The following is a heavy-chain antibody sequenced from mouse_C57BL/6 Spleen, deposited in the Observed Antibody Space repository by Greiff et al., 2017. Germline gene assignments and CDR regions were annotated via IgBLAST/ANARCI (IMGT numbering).Heavy chain of an antibody. CDR1: GFTFSDYG. CDR3: ATTTVVGYYFDY. D-gene: IGHD1-1*01. CDR2: ISSGSSTI. V-gene: IGHV5-17*01. J-gene: IGHJ2*01. Sequence: VKLMESGGGLVKPGGSLKLSCAASGFTFSDYGMHWVRQAPEKGLEWVAYISSGSSTIYYADTVKGRFTISRDNAKNTLFLQMTSLRSEDTAMYYCATTTVVGYYFDYWGQGTTLTVSS.